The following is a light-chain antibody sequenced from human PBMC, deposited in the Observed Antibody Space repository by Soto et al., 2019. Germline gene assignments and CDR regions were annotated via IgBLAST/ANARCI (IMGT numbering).Light chain of an antibody. CDR1: SGSIASNY. Sequence: NFMLTQPHSVSESPGETVTISCTRSSGSIASNYVQWYQQRPGSAPTTVIYDDDQRPSGVPDRFSGSIDSSSNSASLTISGLKTEDEADYYCQSYDSSDRVFGGGTQLTVL. CDR3: QSYDSSDRV. V-gene: IGLV6-57*03. J-gene: IGLJ3*02. CDR2: DDD.